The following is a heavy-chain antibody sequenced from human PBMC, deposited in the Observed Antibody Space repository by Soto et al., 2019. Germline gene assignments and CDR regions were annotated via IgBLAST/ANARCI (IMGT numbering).Heavy chain of an antibody. Sequence: QVQLVQSGAEVKKPGSSVKVSCKASGGTFSSYAISWVRQAPGQGLEWMGGIIPIFGTANYAQKFQGRVTITADEATSTAYMELSSLRSEDTAVYYCVRSDYGEDRFDYWGQGSLVTVSS. D-gene: IGHD4-17*01. V-gene: IGHV1-69*12. CDR1: GGTFSSYA. J-gene: IGHJ4*02. CDR3: VRSDYGEDRFDY. CDR2: IIPIFGTA.